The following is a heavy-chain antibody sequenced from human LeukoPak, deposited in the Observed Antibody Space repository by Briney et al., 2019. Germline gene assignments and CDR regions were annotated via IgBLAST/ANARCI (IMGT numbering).Heavy chain of an antibody. D-gene: IGHD6-13*01. V-gene: IGHV4-31*03. J-gene: IGHJ4*02. CDR2: IYYSGST. CDR1: GGSISSGGYY. CDR3: ASGYSSSWTRGKLNY. Sequence: PSETLSLTCTVSGGSISSGGYYWSWIRQHPGKGLEWIGYIYYSGSTYYNPSLKSRVTISVDTSKNQFSLKLSSVTAADTAVYYCASGYSSSWTRGKLNYWGQGTLVTVSS.